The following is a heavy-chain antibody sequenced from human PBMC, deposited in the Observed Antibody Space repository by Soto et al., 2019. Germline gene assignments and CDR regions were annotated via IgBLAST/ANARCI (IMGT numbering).Heavy chain of an antibody. CDR3: AKVGIAVAVMWHFDL. Sequence: EVQLLESGGGLVQPGGSLRLACAATGFTFSSYAMSWVRQAPGKGLEWVSAISGSGGSTYYADSVKGRFTISRDNSKNTLYLQMNSLRAEDTAVYYCAKVGIAVAVMWHFDLWGRGTLVTVSS. V-gene: IGHV3-23*01. J-gene: IGHJ2*01. CDR1: GFTFSSYA. CDR2: ISGSGGST. D-gene: IGHD6-19*01.